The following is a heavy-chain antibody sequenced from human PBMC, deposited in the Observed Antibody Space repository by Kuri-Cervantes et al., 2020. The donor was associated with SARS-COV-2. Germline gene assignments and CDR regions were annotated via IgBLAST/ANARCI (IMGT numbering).Heavy chain of an antibody. CDR1: GFTFSSYG. J-gene: IGHJ4*02. CDR2: IRYDGSNK. V-gene: IGHV3-30*02. CDR3: AKDLSGSFAFDY. Sequence: LSLTCAASGFTFSSYGMHWVCQAPGKGLEWVAFIRYDGSNKYYADSVKGRFTISRDNSKNTLYLQMNSLRAEDTAVYYCAKDLSGSFAFDYWGQGTLVTVSS. D-gene: IGHD1-26*01.